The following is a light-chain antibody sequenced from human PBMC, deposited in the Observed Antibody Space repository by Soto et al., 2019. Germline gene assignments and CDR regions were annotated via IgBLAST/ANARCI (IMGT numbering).Light chain of an antibody. CDR3: QQRSHWPPIT. J-gene: IGKJ5*01. CDR2: DAS. V-gene: IGKV3-11*01. Sequence: ESVMTLSPTTLSFSLGHSGTLSCRASPSVSKFLAWYQQTPGQAPMLRIYDASTRATGIPARFSGSGSGTDFTLTISILEPEDFGVYFCQQRSHWPPITFGQGTRLEIK. CDR1: PSVSKF.